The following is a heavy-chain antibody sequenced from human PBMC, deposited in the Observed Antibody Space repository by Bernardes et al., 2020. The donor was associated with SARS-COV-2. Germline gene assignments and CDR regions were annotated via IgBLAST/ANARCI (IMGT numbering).Heavy chain of an antibody. Sequence: ASVKVSCKVSGYTLTELSMHWVRQAPGKGLEWMGGFDPEDGETIYAQKFQGRVTMTEDTSTDTAYMELSSLRSEDTAVYYCATYSGSEGGFDYWGQGTLVTVSS. D-gene: IGHD1-26*01. J-gene: IGHJ4*02. CDR1: GYTLTELS. CDR2: FDPEDGET. V-gene: IGHV1-24*01. CDR3: ATYSGSEGGFDY.